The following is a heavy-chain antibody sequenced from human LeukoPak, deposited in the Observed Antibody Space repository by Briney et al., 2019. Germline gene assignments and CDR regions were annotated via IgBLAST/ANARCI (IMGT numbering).Heavy chain of an antibody. CDR2: INPKSGAT. V-gene: IGHV1-2*02. CDR3: AREDSGSYYYYYYMDV. J-gene: IGHJ6*03. CDR1: GYTFTGYY. Sequence: ASVKVSCKASGYTFTGYYIHWVRQAPGQGLEWMGWINPKSGATNYAQKFRARVTMTRDTSISTAYMELTRLRSDDTAVYYCAREDSGSYYYYYYMDVWGKGTTVTVSS. D-gene: IGHD1-26*01.